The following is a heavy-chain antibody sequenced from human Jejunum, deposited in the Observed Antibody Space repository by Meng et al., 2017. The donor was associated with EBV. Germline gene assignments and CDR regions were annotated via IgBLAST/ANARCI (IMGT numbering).Heavy chain of an antibody. D-gene: IGHD5-12*01. J-gene: IGHJ4*02. Sequence: QTTLKESGPTLVTPTQTLTLTCTFSGFSLTTSGVGVGWIRQPPGKAPEWLALIYWDDDKRYSPSLKSRLTITKDTSKNQVVLTMTNMDPVDTGTYFCAHSPMRTSSSGYPRGFDYWGQGTLVTVSS. CDR2: IYWDDDK. V-gene: IGHV2-5*02. CDR3: AHSPMRTSSSGYPRGFDY. CDR1: GFSLTTSGVG.